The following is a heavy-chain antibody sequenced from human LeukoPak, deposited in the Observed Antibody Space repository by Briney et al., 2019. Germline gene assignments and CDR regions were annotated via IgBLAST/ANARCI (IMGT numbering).Heavy chain of an antibody. D-gene: IGHD6-19*01. CDR1: GFTFSSYA. CDR3: ARDRSTVAGIDY. Sequence: GGSLRLSCAASGFTFSSYAMNWVRQAPGKGLEWVSTIKPDGGDKYYVDSVKGRFTISRDNAKNSLYLQMNSLRAEDTAVYYCARDRSTVAGIDYWGQGTLVTVSS. V-gene: IGHV3-7*01. CDR2: IKPDGGDK. J-gene: IGHJ4*02.